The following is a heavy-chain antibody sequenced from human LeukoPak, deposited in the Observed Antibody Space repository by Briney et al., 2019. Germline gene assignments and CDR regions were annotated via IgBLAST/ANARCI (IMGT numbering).Heavy chain of an antibody. CDR2: INAGNGNT. J-gene: IGHJ4*02. CDR3: ARDQYYDSLLFDY. CDR1: GYTFTSYA. D-gene: IGHD3-22*01. V-gene: IGHV1-3*01. Sequence: GASVKVSCKASGYTFTSYAMHWVRQAPGQRLEWMGWINAGNGNTKYSRKFQGRVTITRDTSASTAYMELSSLRSEDTAVYYCARDQYYDSLLFDYWGQGTLVTVSS.